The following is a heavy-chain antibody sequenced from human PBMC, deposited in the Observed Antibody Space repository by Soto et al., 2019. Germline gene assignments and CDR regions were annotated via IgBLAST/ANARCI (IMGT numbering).Heavy chain of an antibody. V-gene: IGHV3-48*03. CDR2: ISASGSAI. Sequence: PGGSLRLSCAASEFTFSRYDMNWVRQVPGKGLEWVAHISASGSAIYYADSVKGRFTISRDNAKNSLSLQMNSLRAEDTAIYYCAREPSYSGTYIYFDFWGQGTLVTVSS. D-gene: IGHD1-26*01. CDR3: AREPSYSGTYIYFDF. CDR1: EFTFSRYD. J-gene: IGHJ4*02.